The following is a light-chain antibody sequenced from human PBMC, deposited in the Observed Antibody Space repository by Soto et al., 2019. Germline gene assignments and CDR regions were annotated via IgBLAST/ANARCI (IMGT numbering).Light chain of an antibody. CDR3: SSYTNGTTPCV. Sequence: QSVLTQPASVSGSPGQSITISCTGTSSDIGGYNYVSWYQQVPGKAPKLMIYEVSYRPSGVSNRFSGSKSGNTASLTISGLQAADEADYYCSSYTNGTTPCVFGAGTKLTVL. CDR2: EVS. CDR1: SSDIGGYNY. V-gene: IGLV2-14*01. J-gene: IGLJ1*01.